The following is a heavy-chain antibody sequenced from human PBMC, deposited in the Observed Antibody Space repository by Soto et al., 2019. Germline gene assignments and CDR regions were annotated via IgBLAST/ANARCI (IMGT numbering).Heavy chain of an antibody. CDR2: INPNSGGT. Sequence: GASVKVSFKAAGYTFTDCDVHWVRQAPGQGLECMGGINPNSGGTKTAQKFQGRVTVTRDTSISTAYMDLSRLRSDDTAVYYCARDVTRTQSCTNGVCFYHYYDMDVWGQGTMVTVSS. CDR3: ARDVTRTQSCTNGVCFYHYYDMDV. V-gene: IGHV1-2*02. CDR1: GYTFTDCD. J-gene: IGHJ6*02. D-gene: IGHD2-8*01.